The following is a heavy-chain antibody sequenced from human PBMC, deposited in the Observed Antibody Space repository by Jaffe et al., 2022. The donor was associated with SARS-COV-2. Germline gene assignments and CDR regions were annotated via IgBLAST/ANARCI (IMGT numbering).Heavy chain of an antibody. V-gene: IGHV3-21*01. Sequence: EVQLVESGGGLVRPGGSLRLSCAASGFTFSDYSMNWVRQAPGKGLEWVSSISSSSSNIYYADSVKGRFTVSRDNAKNSLYLQMNSLRAEDTAMYYCARAPFQRRGRYYYYYYMDVWGRGTTVTVSS. D-gene: IGHD1-26*01. J-gene: IGHJ6*03. CDR2: ISSSSSNI. CDR3: ARAPFQRRGRYYYYYYMDV. CDR1: GFTFSDYS.